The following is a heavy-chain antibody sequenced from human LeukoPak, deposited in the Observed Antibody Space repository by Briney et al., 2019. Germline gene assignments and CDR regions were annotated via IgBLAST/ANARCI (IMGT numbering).Heavy chain of an antibody. J-gene: IGHJ4*02. CDR1: GFTFSNYY. D-gene: IGHD2-2*01. CDR2: INSDGSDI. V-gene: IGHV3-74*01. Sequence: GGSLRLSCAASGFTFSNYYMHWVRQAPGKGLVWVSHINSDGSDINYADSVKGRFTISRDNAKNTLYLQMNSLRVEDMAVYYCGRGELPAAVDSWGQGTLVTVSS. CDR3: GRGELPAAVDS.